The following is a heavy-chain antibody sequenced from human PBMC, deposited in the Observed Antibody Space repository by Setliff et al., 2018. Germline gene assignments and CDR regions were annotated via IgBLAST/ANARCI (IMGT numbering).Heavy chain of an antibody. J-gene: IGHJ6*03. V-gene: IGHV4-39*07. CDR3: AREQWLDPPGYYYMDV. D-gene: IGHD6-19*01. Sequence: SETLSLTCTVSGGSLSSSSYYWGWIRQPPGKGLEWIGSIYYSGSTYYNPSLKSRVTISVDTSKNQFSLQLNSVTAADMAVYYCAREQWLDPPGYYYMDVWAKGTTVTVSS. CDR2: IYYSGST. CDR1: GGSLSSSSYY.